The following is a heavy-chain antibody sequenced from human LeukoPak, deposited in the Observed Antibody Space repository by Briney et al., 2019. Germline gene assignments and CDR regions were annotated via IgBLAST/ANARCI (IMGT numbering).Heavy chain of an antibody. D-gene: IGHD6-19*01. J-gene: IGHJ4*02. CDR2: IRHDESNK. CDR3: ARLGYGGSGWYFDY. Sequence: PGGSLRLSCAASGFTLSNYGVHWVRQAPGKGLEWVAGIRHDESNKYFTDSVKGRFTISRDSSKNTLYLQMNSLRPEDTAVYYCARLGYGGSGWYFDYWGQGTLVTVSS. V-gene: IGHV3-33*01. CDR1: GFTLSNYG.